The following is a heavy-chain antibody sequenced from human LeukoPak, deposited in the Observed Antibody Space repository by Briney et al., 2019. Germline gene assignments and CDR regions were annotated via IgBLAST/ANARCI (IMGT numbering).Heavy chain of an antibody. D-gene: IGHD3-10*01. CDR3: ARGTGFGEFLDY. J-gene: IGHJ4*02. CDR2: INHIGST. CDR1: GGSFSGYY. V-gene: IGHV4-34*01. Sequence: SETLTLTCAVYGGSFSGYYWSWIRQPPGKGLEWIGEINHIGSTNYNPSLKSRVTISVDTSKNQFSLKLSSVTAADTAVYYCARGTGFGEFLDYWGQGTLVTVSS.